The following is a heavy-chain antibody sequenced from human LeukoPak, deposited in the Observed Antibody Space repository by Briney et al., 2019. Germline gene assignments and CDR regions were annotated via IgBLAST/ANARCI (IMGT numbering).Heavy chain of an antibody. CDR2: IHNSGSI. V-gene: IGHV4-59*11. CDR1: RGSISSHY. Sequence: SESLSLTRPVSRGSISSHYWTWIRQPPGKGLEWIGYIHNSGSINYNTSLKSRVTISVDTSRNQFSLKLTSVTAADTAVYYCAGWLYGSSWSRCFSPWGEGTLVTVSA. J-gene: IGHJ5*02. D-gene: IGHD6-13*01. CDR3: AGWLYGSSWSRCFSP.